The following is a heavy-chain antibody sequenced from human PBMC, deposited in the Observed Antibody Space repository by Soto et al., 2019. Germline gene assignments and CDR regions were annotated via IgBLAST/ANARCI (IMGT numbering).Heavy chain of an antibody. D-gene: IGHD6-6*01. CDR3: ARRYDSSSSNYYYGMDV. CDR2: IYPGDSDT. CDR1: GYSFTSYW. Sequence: EVQLVQSGAEVKKPGESLKISCKGSGYSFTSYWIGWVRQMPGKGLEWMGIIYPGDSDTRYSPSFQGQVTISADKSISTAYLQWSSLKASDTAMYYCARRYDSSSSNYYYGMDVWGQGTTVTVSS. V-gene: IGHV5-51*01. J-gene: IGHJ6*02.